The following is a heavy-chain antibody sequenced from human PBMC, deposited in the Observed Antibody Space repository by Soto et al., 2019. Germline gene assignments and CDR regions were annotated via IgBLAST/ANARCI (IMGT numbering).Heavy chain of an antibody. D-gene: IGHD3-10*01. J-gene: IGHJ6*02. CDR2: IIPIFGTA. CDR3: AWVPSTYYCGSDNVPYYYYYGMDV. CDR1: GGTFSSYA. Sequence: SVKVSCKASGGTFSSYAISWVRQAPGQGLEWMGGIIPIFGTANYAQKFQGRVTITADESTSTAYMEQNSLRSEDTAVYYCAWVPSTYYCGSDNVPYYYYYGMDVWGQGTTVTVSS. V-gene: IGHV1-69*13.